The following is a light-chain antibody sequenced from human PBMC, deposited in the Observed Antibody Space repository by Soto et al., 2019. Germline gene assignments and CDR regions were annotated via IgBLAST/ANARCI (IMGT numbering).Light chain of an antibody. CDR2: TTS. CDR1: QSISNS. Sequence: DIQMTQSPSSLSASVGDRLTITCRASQSISNSLNWYQQKPGKAPDLLIYTTSSLQSGVPSRFSGSGSGTDFTLTISSLQPEDFATYYCQQSYSTPPTFGGGTNVEIK. CDR3: QQSYSTPPT. J-gene: IGKJ4*01. V-gene: IGKV1-39*01.